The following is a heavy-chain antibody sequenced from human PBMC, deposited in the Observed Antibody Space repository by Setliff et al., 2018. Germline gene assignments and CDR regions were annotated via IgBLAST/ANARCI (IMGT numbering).Heavy chain of an antibody. CDR2: ISSYNGNT. CDR1: GYSFQRYG. D-gene: IGHD3-22*01. V-gene: IGHV1-18*04. Sequence: ASVKVSCKASGYSFQRYGINWLRQAPGQGLEWLGWISSYNGNTKYAQTVQDRIRVTTDTSTSTSYMERRSLRSDDTAVYFCARSSDSGYYHQRDAFDIWGQGTRVTVSS. J-gene: IGHJ3*02. CDR3: ARSSDSGYYHQRDAFDI.